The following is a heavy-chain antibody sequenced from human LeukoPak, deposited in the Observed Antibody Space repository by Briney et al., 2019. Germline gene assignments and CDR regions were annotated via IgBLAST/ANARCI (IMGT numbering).Heavy chain of an antibody. CDR1: GGSISSSSYY. CDR2: IYYSGST. J-gene: IGHJ4*02. D-gene: IGHD4-17*01. CDR3: ARRFYGDYDIDY. V-gene: IGHV4-39*01. Sequence: PSETLSLTCTVSGGSISSSSYYWGWIRQPPGEGLEWIGSIYYSGSTYYNPSLKSRVTISVDTSKNQFSLKLSPVTAADTAVYYCARRFYGDYDIDYWGQGTLVTVSS.